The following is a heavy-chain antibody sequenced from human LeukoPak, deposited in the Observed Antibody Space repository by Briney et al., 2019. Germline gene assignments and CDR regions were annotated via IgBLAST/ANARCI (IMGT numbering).Heavy chain of an antibody. J-gene: IGHJ4*02. Sequence: SETLSLTCTVSGGSISNYYWCWIRLPPGKGLEWIGYIYYSGSTNSNPSLKSRVTISLDTSKNQFSLKLSSVTAADTAVYYCARAGQFISARPITFDYWGQGSLVTVSS. CDR1: GGSISNYY. CDR2: IYYSGST. CDR3: ARAGQFISARPITFDY. D-gene: IGHD6-6*01. V-gene: IGHV4-59*01.